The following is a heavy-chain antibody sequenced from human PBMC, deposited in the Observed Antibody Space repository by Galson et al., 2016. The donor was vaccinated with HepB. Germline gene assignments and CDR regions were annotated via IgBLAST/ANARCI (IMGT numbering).Heavy chain of an antibody. CDR3: ARGPHVERPYYGMDV. V-gene: IGHV3-30*14. J-gene: IGHJ6*02. Sequence: SLRLSCAASGLSFSTYAMHWVRQAPGKGLEWVALISDDGSKKNDADSVKGRFTISRDNSKNTLYLQVNSLRAEDTAVYYYARGPHVERPYYGMDVWGQGTTVTVSS. D-gene: IGHD2-21*01. CDR1: GLSFSTYA. CDR2: ISDDGSKK.